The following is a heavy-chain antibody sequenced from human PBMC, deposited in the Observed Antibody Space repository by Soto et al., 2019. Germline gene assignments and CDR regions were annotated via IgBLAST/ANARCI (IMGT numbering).Heavy chain of an antibody. CDR3: AKVRGQDNY. V-gene: IGHV3-30*18. Sequence: VQLVESGGGVVQPGRSLRLSCAASGFTFSSYGMHWVRQAPGKGLEWVAVISYDGSNKYYADSVKGRFTISRDNSKNTLYLQMNSLRAEDTAVYYCAKVRGQDNYWGQGTLVTVSS. J-gene: IGHJ4*02. CDR2: ISYDGSNK. CDR1: GFTFSSYG. D-gene: IGHD5-12*01.